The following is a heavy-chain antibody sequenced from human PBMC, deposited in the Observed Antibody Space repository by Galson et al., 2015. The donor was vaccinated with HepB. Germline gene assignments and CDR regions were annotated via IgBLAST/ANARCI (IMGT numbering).Heavy chain of an antibody. CDR3: ARRXGRMFGVFADYGLDV. D-gene: IGHD3-3*01. CDR1: GFTXXXNW. J-gene: IGHJ6*01. CDR2: IKXXGSEK. V-gene: IGHV3-7*01. Sequence: SLRLSXXXSGFTXXXNWXXXXXQAXGKGLEXXXIIKXXGSEKXXXXXVKGRFTISRNNAKNSVYLQMNSLRAEDTAVYFCARRXGRMFGVFADYGLDV.